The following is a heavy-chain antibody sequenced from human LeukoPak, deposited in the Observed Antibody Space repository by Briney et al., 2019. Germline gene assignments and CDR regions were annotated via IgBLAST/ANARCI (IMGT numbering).Heavy chain of an antibody. V-gene: IGHV3-20*04. CDR2: RNGGST. Sequence: GGSLRLSCAASGFTFNDYGMSWVRQAPGKGLEWVSGRNGGSTGYADSVKGRFAISRDNAKSSLYLQMNSVRAEDTALYYCARNFGGGDSSGPYYWGQGTLVTVSS. CDR1: GFTFNDYG. CDR3: ARNFGGGDSSGPYY. D-gene: IGHD3-22*01. J-gene: IGHJ4*02.